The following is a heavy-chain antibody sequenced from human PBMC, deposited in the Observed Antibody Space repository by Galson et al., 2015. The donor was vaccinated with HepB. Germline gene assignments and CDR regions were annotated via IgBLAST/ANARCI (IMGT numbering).Heavy chain of an antibody. CDR1: GVTFSSYA. Sequence: SLRLAGAASGVTFSSYAINWGRQAPGKGLEWVSSIRGSGGRTPYADAVNGRVTISRDNSKNTLYLQMNSLRAEDTAVYYCAKGWSAVFYDMDVWGQGTTIIVSS. V-gene: IGHV3-23*01. D-gene: IGHD2-8*01. CDR3: AKGWSAVFYDMDV. CDR2: IRGSGGRT. J-gene: IGHJ6*02.